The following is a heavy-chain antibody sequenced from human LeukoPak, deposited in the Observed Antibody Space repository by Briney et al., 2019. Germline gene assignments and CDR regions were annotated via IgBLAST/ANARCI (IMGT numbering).Heavy chain of an antibody. CDR3: AKNYGDYVSSRFDC. CDR2: IRANAGST. Sequence: SGGSLRLSCAASGFTFSSDAMSWVRQAPGKGLEWVSAIRANAGSTYYADSVKGRFTISRDSSKNTLYLQMNSLRAEDTAVYYCAKNYGDYVSSRFDCWGQGTLVTVSS. CDR1: GFTFSSDA. J-gene: IGHJ4*02. D-gene: IGHD4-17*01. V-gene: IGHV3-23*01.